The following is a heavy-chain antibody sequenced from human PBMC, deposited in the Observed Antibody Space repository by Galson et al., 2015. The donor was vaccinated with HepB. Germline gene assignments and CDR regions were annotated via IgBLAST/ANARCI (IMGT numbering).Heavy chain of an antibody. Sequence: SLRLSCAASGVSLSIYDMHWVRQGAGTGLEWVSAVRPSGNPYYAAVVKGRFTNSRENARNSVLLHMNNIRAGDTALYYCGRELRTPTGVGDGMDVWGQGTTVTVSS. CDR1: GVSLSIYD. CDR3: GRELRTPTGVGDGMDV. V-gene: IGHV3-13*05. D-gene: IGHD2-8*01. J-gene: IGHJ6*02. CDR2: VRPSGNP.